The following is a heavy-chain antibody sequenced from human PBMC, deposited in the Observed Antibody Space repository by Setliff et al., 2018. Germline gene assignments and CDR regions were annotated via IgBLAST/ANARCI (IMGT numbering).Heavy chain of an antibody. D-gene: IGHD3-22*01. J-gene: IGHJ4*02. Sequence: ASVKVSCKASGYTFTNYGITGVRQDPGQGLEWMGWINNYNTNTKYAQKLQGRVTMTTDTSTSTAYMELRSLRSDDTAVYYCARINFYVSSGYYYAPDYWGQGTLVTVSS. CDR1: GYTFTNYG. CDR3: ARINFYVSSGYYYAPDY. CDR2: INNYNTNT. V-gene: IGHV1-18*01.